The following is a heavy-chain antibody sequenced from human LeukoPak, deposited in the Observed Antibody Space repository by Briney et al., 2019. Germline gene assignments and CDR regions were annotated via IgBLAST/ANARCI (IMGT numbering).Heavy chain of an antibody. CDR3: ARSKGWQQLVRYFDY. CDR1: GGSISSSSYY. V-gene: IGHV4-39*07. D-gene: IGHD6-13*01. J-gene: IGHJ4*02. Sequence: SETLSLTCTVSGGSISSSSYYWGWIRQPPGKGLEWIGSIYYSGSTYYNPSLKSRVTISVDTSKNQFSLKLSSVTAADTAVYYCARSKGWQQLVRYFDYWGQGTLVTVSS. CDR2: IYYSGST.